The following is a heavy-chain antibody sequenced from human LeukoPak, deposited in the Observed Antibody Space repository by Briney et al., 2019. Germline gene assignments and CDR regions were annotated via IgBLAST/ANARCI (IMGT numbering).Heavy chain of an antibody. CDR1: GITLSSNY. CDR2: ISSSSSYI. Sequence: GGSLRLSCVASGITLSSNYMSWVRQAPGKGLEWVSYISSSSSYIYYADSVKGRFTISRDNAKNSLYLQMNSLRAEDTAVYYCAKVLEQLVPDYWGQGTLVTVSS. V-gene: IGHV3-21*01. CDR3: AKVLEQLVPDY. D-gene: IGHD6-6*01. J-gene: IGHJ4*02.